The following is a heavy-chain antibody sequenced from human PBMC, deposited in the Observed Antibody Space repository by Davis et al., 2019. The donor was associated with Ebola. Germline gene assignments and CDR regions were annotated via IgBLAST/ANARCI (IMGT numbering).Heavy chain of an antibody. Sequence: GESLKISCKGSGYSFNDQWIGWVRQMPGKGLEWMGIIYTGDSDTRYSPSFRGQVTISADKSSKTAFLQWSSLKASDSGMYYCASLRRTITGMDDGFDIWGQGTMVTVSS. D-gene: IGHD2-8*02. V-gene: IGHV5-51*01. J-gene: IGHJ3*02. CDR1: GYSFNDQW. CDR3: ASLRRTITGMDDGFDI. CDR2: IYTGDSDT.